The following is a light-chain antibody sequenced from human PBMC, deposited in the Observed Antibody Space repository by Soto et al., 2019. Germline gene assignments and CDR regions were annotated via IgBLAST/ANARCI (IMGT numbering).Light chain of an antibody. J-gene: IGLJ2*01. CDR3: QSYVLGGVV. CDR2: GKN. Sequence: QSVLTQPPSVSGAPGQRVSISCTGSSSNIGAGYNVHWYQQLPGTAPKLLIYGKNYRPSGVPDRFSGSKSGTSASLDISGLQAEDEGDYYCQSYVLGGVVFGGGTKLTVL. V-gene: IGLV1-40*01. CDR1: SSNIGAGYN.